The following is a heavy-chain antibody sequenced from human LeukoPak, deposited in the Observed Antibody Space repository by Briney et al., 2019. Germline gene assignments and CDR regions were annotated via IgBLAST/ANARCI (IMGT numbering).Heavy chain of an antibody. CDR1: GGSISSGGYY. J-gene: IGHJ6*04. V-gene: IGHV4-31*03. Sequence: SQTLSLTCTVSGGSISSGGYYWSWIRQHPGTGLEWIGYIYYSGSTYYNPSLKSRVTISVDTSKNQFSLKLSSVTAADTAVYYCARVPRPNYYYYYGMDVWGKGTTVTVSS. CDR3: ARVPRPNYYYYYGMDV. CDR2: IYYSGST.